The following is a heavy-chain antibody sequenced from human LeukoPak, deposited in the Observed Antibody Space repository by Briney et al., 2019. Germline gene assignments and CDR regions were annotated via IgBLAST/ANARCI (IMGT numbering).Heavy chain of an antibody. J-gene: IGHJ4*02. V-gene: IGHV3-23*01. CDR3: AKMWRGGYSYGYTATFTY. CDR1: GFTLSSYD. D-gene: IGHD5-18*01. CDR2: IDYSGDST. Sequence: GGSLRLSCAGSGFTLSSYDMSWIRQAPGKGLEWVSRIDYSGDSTYYADSVKGRFTISSDNSKNTPYLQMNSLSAEATAVYYGAKMWRGGYSYGYTATFTYWAKGTLVTASS.